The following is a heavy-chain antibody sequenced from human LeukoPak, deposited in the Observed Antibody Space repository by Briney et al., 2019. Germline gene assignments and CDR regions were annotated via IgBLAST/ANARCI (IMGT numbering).Heavy chain of an antibody. CDR3: ARSTTGGYYFDY. D-gene: IGHD1-1*01. Sequence: SVKVSCKASGGTFSSYAISWVRQAPGQGLGWMGGIIPIFGTANYAQKFQGRVTITTDESTSTAYMELSSLRSEDTAVYYCARSTTGGYYFDYWGQGTLVTVSS. J-gene: IGHJ4*02. CDR1: GGTFSSYA. V-gene: IGHV1-69*05. CDR2: IIPIFGTA.